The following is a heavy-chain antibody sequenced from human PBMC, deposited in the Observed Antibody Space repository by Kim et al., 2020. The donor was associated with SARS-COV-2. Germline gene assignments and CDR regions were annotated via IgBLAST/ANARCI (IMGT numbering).Heavy chain of an antibody. D-gene: IGHD3-22*01. V-gene: IGHV3-9*01. CDR1: GFTFDDYA. CDR2: ISWNSGSI. CDR3: AKDTLYYDSSGSYFDY. J-gene: IGHJ4*01. Sequence: GGSLRLSCAASGFTFDDYAMHWVRQAPGKGLEWVSGISWNSGSIGYADSVKGRFTISRDNAKNSLYLQMNSLRAEDTALYYCAKDTLYYDSSGSYFDYWG.